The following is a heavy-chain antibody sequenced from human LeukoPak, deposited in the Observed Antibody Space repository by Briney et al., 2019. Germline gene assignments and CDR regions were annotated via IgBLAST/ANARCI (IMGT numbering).Heavy chain of an antibody. CDR2: ISGSGGST. D-gene: IGHD3-16*02. J-gene: IGHJ5*02. Sequence: GGSLRLSCAASGFTFSSYWMSWVRQAPGKGLEWVSAISGSGGSTYYADSVKGRFTISRDDSKNTLYLQMNSLRAEDTAVYYCAKAGYDYVWGSYRSLSWFDPWGQGTLVTVSS. CDR3: AKAGYDYVWGSYRSLSWFDP. CDR1: GFTFSSYW. V-gene: IGHV3-23*01.